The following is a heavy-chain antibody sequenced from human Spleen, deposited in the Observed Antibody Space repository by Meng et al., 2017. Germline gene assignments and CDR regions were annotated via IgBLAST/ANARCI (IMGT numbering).Heavy chain of an antibody. CDR2: ISGSGGST. CDR3: AKVILPYYYGSGRPAFDY. V-gene: IGHV3-23*01. CDR1: GFTFSSYA. J-gene: IGHJ4*02. Sequence: GESLKISCAASGFTFSSYAMSWVRQAPGKELEWVSAISGSGGSTYYADSVKGGFTISRDTSKPALYLQMNSLRAEDTAVYYCAKVILPYYYGSGRPAFDYWGQGTLVTVSS. D-gene: IGHD3-10*01.